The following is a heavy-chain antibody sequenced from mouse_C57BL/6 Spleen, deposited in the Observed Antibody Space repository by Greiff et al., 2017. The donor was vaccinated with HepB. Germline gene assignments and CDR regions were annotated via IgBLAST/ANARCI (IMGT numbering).Heavy chain of an antibody. CDR2: ISYDGSN. J-gene: IGHJ3*01. CDR3: AREDGRVFAY. V-gene: IGHV3-6*01. Sequence: ESGPGLVKPSQSLSLTCSVTGYSITSGYYWNWIRQFPGNKLEWMGYISYDGSNNYNPSLKNRISITRDTSKNQFFLKLNSVTTEDTATYYCAREDGRVFAYWGQGTLVTVSA. D-gene: IGHD2-3*01. CDR1: GYSITSGYY.